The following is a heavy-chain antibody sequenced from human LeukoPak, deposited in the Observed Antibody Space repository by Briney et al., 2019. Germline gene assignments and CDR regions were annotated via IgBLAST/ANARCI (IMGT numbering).Heavy chain of an antibody. CDR2: ISRESAYI. Sequence: GGSLRLSCAASGFTFTIYNMNWVRQAPGKGLEWVSYISRESAYIYYGDSVKGRFTISRDNGKNSVDLQMNSLRAEDTAVYYCARDTGMGWPVTGLVLDYWGQGTVVTVSS. D-gene: IGHD6-13*01. CDR1: GFTFTIYN. J-gene: IGHJ4*02. V-gene: IGHV3-21*01. CDR3: ARDTGMGWPVTGLVLDY.